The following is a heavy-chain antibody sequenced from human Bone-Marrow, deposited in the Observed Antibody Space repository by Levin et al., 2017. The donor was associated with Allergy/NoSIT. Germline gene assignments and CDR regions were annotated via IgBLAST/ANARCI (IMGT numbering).Heavy chain of an antibody. V-gene: IGHV3-11*01. CDR3: ARDGTSIAARPDYDYGMDV. CDR1: GFTFSDYY. D-gene: IGHD6-6*01. J-gene: IGHJ6*02. CDR2: ISSSGSTI. Sequence: PGGSLRLSCAASGFTFSDYYMSWIRQAPGKGLEWVSYISSSGSTIYYADSVKGRFTISRDNAKNSLYLQMNSLRAEDTAVYYCARDGTSIAARPDYDYGMDVWGQGTTVTVSS.